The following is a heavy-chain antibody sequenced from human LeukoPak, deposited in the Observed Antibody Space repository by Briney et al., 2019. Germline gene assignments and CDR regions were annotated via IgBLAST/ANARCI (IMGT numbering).Heavy chain of an antibody. Sequence: SVKVSCKASGGTFSSYAISWVRQAPAQGLEWMGRIIPILGIANYAQKFQGRVSITADKSTSTAYMELSSLRSEDTAVYYCARLYYYGSDDYWGQGTLVTVSS. CDR3: ARLYYYGSDDY. CDR2: IIPILGIA. CDR1: GGTFSSYA. V-gene: IGHV1-69*04. D-gene: IGHD3-10*01. J-gene: IGHJ4*02.